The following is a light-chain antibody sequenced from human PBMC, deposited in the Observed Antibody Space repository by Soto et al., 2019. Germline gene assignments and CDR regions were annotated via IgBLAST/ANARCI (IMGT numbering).Light chain of an antibody. CDR3: T. CDR2: DAS. J-gene: IGKJ2*01. CDR1: QDISNY. Sequence: DIQMTQSPSSLSASVGDRVTITCQASQDISNYLNWYQQKPGKAPKLLIYDASNLETGVPSRFSGSGSGTDFTFTISSLQPEDIATYLRTFGQGTKLEIK. V-gene: IGKV1-33*01.